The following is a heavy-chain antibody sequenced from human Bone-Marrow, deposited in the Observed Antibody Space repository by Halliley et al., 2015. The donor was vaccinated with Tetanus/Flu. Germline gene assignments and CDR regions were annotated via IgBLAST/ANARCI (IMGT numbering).Heavy chain of an antibody. J-gene: IGHJ4*02. CDR2: ISSRSSYK. V-gene: IGHV3-21*04. CDR3: ARGHFTYDS. Sequence: KGLQWVSSISSRSSYKDYADSVKGRFTVSRDNAKNTLYLEMKSLRVDDTAIYFCARGHFTYDSWDQGTLVTVSS.